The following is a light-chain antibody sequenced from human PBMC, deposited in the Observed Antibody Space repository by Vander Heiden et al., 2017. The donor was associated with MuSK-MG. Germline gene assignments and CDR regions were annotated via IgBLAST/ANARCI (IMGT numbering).Light chain of an antibody. CDR3: AAWDDSLNGSI. CDR2: SNT. J-gene: IGLJ2*01. V-gene: IGLV1-44*01. CDR1: SSNIGSNS. Sequence: QSVLPPPPSASVTPGQRVTISCSGSSSNIGSNSVNWYQHLPRTAPRLLIDSNTQRPAGGPDRCSGAKAGTSASLAISGLQSEDEADYYCAAWDDSLNGSIFGGGTKLTVL.